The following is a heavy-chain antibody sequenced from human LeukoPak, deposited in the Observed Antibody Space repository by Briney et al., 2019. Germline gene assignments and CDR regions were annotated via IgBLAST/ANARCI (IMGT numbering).Heavy chain of an antibody. CDR3: ARDPNLEWLHYGAGCWFDP. CDR2: ISFGSSTT. D-gene: IGHD3-3*01. V-gene: IGHV3-48*04. J-gene: IGHJ5*02. CDR1: GFTFRKHN. Sequence: GSLRLSCSASGFTFRKHNMNWVRQSPGKGLEWVSYISFGSSTTYYADSVKGRFTISRDNARNSLYLQMGNVRAEDTAVYYCARDPNLEWLHYGAGCWFDPWGQGTLVTVSS.